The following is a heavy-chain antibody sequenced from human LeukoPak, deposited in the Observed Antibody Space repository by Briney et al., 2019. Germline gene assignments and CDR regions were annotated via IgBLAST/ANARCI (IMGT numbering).Heavy chain of an antibody. CDR1: GGSISSGGYY. D-gene: IGHD4-17*01. J-gene: IGHJ3*02. CDR3: ARYSDYGDYVRDAFDI. Sequence: PSETLSLTCTVSGGSISSGGYYWSWIRQHPGKGLEWIGYIYYSGSTYYSPSLKSRVTISVDTSKNQFSLKLSSVTAADTAVYYCARYSDYGDYVRDAFDIWGQGTMVTVSS. CDR2: IYYSGST. V-gene: IGHV4-31*03.